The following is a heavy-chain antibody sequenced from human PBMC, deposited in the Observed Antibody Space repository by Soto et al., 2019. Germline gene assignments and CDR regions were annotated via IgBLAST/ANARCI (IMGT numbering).Heavy chain of an antibody. CDR1: LFTFSTSA. Sequence: GGSLRLSCAASLFTFSTSAMTWVRQAPGKGPEWVSTISDGSRFTYYADSVRGRFTISRDDSKKILFLQMSSLRAEDTAVYFCAKSGPPTHFDFRGQRSLVPV. J-gene: IGHJ4*02. CDR3: AKSGPPTHFDF. V-gene: IGHV3-23*01. CDR2: ISDGSRFT.